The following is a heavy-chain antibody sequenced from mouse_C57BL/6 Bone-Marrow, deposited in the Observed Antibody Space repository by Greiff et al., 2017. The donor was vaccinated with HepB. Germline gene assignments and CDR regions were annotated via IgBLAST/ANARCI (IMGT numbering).Heavy chain of an antibody. V-gene: IGHV5-6*01. CDR3: ARQTYYSNSLFAY. J-gene: IGHJ3*01. CDR2: ISSGGSYT. CDR1: GFTFSSYG. D-gene: IGHD2-5*01. Sequence: EVHLVESGGDLVKPGGSLKLSCAASGFTFSSYGMSWVRQTPDKRLEWVATISSGGSYTYYPDSVKGRFTISRDNAKNTLYLQMSSLKSEDTAMYYCARQTYYSNSLFAYWGQGTLVTVSA.